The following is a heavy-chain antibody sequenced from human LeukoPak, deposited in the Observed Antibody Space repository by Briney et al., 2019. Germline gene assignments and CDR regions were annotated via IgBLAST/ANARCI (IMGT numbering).Heavy chain of an antibody. CDR3: AKGGPLWFEDYHYYYMDV. J-gene: IGHJ6*03. CDR2: INTNTGNP. V-gene: IGHV7-4-1*02. Sequence: GASVKVSCKASGYTFTSYAINWVRQAPGQGLEWMGWINTNTGNPTYAQGFTGRFVFSLDTSVSTAYLQISSLKAEDTAVYYCAKGGPLWFEDYHYYYMDVWGKGTTVTVSS. CDR1: GYTFTSYA. D-gene: IGHD3-10*01.